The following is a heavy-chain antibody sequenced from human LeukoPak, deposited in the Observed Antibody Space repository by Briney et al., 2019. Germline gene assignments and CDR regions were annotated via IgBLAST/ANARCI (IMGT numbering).Heavy chain of an antibody. J-gene: IGHJ4*02. CDR3: ARSVVTAARPARVDY. V-gene: IGHV4-34*01. CDR1: GGSFSGYY. CDR2: INHSGST. D-gene: IGHD6-6*01. Sequence: PSETLSLTCAVYGGSFSGYYWSWIRQLPGKGLEWIGEINHSGSTNYNPSLKSRVTISVDTSKNQFSLKLSSVTAADTAVYYCARSVVTAARPARVDYWGQGTLVTVSS.